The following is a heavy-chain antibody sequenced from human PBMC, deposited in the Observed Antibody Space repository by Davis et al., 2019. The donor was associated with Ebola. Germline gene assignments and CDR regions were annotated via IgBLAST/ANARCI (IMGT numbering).Heavy chain of an antibody. CDR1: GFTFSSYA. CDR2: ISGSGGST. CDR3: ARVLLSAGYYYYMDV. V-gene: IGHV3-23*01. J-gene: IGHJ6*03. Sequence: PGGSLRLSCAASGFTFSSYAMSWVRQAPGKGLEWVSAISGSGGSTYYADSVKGRFTISRDNSKNTLYLQMNSLRAEDTAVYYCARVLLSAGYYYYMDVWGKGTTVTVSS.